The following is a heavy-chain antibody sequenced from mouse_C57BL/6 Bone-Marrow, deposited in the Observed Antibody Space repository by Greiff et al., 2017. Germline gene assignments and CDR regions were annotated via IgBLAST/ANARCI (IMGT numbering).Heavy chain of an antibody. CDR3: TSDGNAAWFAY. CDR1: GFTFSSYA. V-gene: IGHV5-9-1*02. Sequence: DVMLVESGEGLVKPGGSLKLSCAASGFTFSSYAMSWVRQTPEKRLEWVAYISSGGDYIYYADTVKGRFTLSRDNARNTLYLQMSSLKSEDTAMYDCTSDGNAAWFAYWGQGTLVTVSA. CDR2: ISSGGDYI. J-gene: IGHJ3*01. D-gene: IGHD2-1*01.